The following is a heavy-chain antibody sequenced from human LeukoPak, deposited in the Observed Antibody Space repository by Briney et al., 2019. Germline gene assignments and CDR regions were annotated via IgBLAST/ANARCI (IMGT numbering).Heavy chain of an antibody. V-gene: IGHV4-34*01. CDR1: GGSFSGYY. CDR2: INHSGST. Sequence: SETLSLTCAVYGGSFSGYYWSWIRQPPGKGREWIGEINHSGSTNYNPSLKSRVTISVDRSKNQFSLKLSSVTAEDTAVYYCARGGSGWELLAAYMDVWGKGTTVTVSS. D-gene: IGHD1-26*01. J-gene: IGHJ6*03. CDR3: ARGGSGWELLAAYMDV.